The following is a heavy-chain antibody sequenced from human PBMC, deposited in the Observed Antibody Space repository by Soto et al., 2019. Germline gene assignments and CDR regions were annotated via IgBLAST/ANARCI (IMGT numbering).Heavy chain of an antibody. J-gene: IGHJ4*02. CDR2: IYTGGST. CDR3: ARASVGPPGGGSWIMPFDY. CDR1: GGSISSYY. V-gene: IGHV4-4*07. D-gene: IGHD2-15*01. Sequence: SSETLSLTCTVSGGSISSYYWSWIRQPAGKGLEWIGRIYTGGSTNYNPSLKSRVTMSTDTSKNQFSLRLTSVTAADTAVYYCARASVGPPGGGSWIMPFDYWGQGALVTVSS.